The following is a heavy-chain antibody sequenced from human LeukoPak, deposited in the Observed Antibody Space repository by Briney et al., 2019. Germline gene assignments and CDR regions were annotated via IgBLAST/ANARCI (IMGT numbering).Heavy chain of an antibody. CDR1: GFTFSSYA. Sequence: QPGGSLRLSCAASGFTFSSYAMSWVRQAPGKGLEWVSAISGSGGSTYYADSVKDRFTISRDNSKNTLYLQMNSLRAEDTAVYYCAKWGQGSSWYRKDYFDYWGQGTLVTVSS. J-gene: IGHJ4*02. V-gene: IGHV3-23*01. D-gene: IGHD6-13*01. CDR2: ISGSGGST. CDR3: AKWGQGSSWYRKDYFDY.